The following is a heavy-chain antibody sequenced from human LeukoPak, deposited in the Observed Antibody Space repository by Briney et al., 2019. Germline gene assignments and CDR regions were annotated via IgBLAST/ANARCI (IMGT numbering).Heavy chain of an antibody. V-gene: IGHV4-59*12. CDR1: GGSISSYY. D-gene: IGHD3-3*01. Sequence: SETLSLTCTVSGGSISSYYWSWIRQSPGKGLEYIGYIYYSGSTYYNPSLKSRVTISVDTSKNQFSLKLSSVTAADTAVYYCASAQEGDFWSGYYNNWFDPWGQGTLTTVSS. CDR2: IYYSGST. J-gene: IGHJ5*02. CDR3: ASAQEGDFWSGYYNNWFDP.